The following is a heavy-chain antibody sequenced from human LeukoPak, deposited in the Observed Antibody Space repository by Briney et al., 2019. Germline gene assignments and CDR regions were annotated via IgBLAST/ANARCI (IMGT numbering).Heavy chain of an antibody. CDR3: AKVASSSRRDYYYYYYMDV. V-gene: IGHV3-30*18. CDR1: GFTFSSYG. D-gene: IGHD6-6*01. J-gene: IGHJ6*03. CDR2: ISYDGSNK. Sequence: GGSLRLSCAASGFTFSSYGVHWVRQAPGKGLEWVAVISYDGSNKYYADSVKGRFTNSRDNSKNTLYLQMNSLRAEDTAVYYCAKVASSSRRDYYYYYYMDVWGKGTTVTVSS.